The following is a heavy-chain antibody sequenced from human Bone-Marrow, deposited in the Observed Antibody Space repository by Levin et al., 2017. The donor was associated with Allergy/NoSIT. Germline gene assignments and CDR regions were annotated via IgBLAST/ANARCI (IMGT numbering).Heavy chain of an antibody. CDR3: ARAGYDYSNRYFDY. Sequence: GGSLRLSCAASGFTFSDYYMSWIRQAPGKGLECISHISSSGSTKYYADSVKGRFTISRDNAKNSLFLQMNSLRAEDTAVYYCARAGYDYSNRYFDYWGQGTLVTSSS. J-gene: IGHJ4*02. CDR2: ISSSGSTK. D-gene: IGHD4-11*01. V-gene: IGHV3-11*01. CDR1: GFTFSDYY.